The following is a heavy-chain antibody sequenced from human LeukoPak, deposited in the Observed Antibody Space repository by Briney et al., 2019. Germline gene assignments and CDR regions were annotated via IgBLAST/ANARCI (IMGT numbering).Heavy chain of an antibody. D-gene: IGHD2-2*01. CDR3: AKDREGALHGYCSSTSCYYYGMDV. Sequence: GGSLRLSCAASGFTFSSYAMHWVRQAPGKGLEWVAVISYDGSNKYYADSVKGRFTISRDNSKNTLYLQMNSLRAEDTAVYYCAKDREGALHGYCSSTSCYYYGMDVWGQGTTVTVSS. J-gene: IGHJ6*02. CDR2: ISYDGSNK. V-gene: IGHV3-30*04. CDR1: GFTFSSYA.